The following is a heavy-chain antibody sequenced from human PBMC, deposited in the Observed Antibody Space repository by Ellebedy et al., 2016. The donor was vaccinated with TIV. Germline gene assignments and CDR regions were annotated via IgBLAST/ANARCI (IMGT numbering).Heavy chain of an antibody. D-gene: IGHD3-22*01. V-gene: IGHV3-23*01. Sequence: GESLKISCAASGFTFDNYAMSWVRQAPGKGLEWVSTISATCYDTYYADSLKGRVTISRDNSKNPLYLQMNTLRAEDTAVYYCAKDVLVGTTPPSMDSWGQGTLVTVSS. CDR2: ISATCYDT. CDR1: GFTFDNYA. CDR3: AKDVLVGTTPPSMDS. J-gene: IGHJ4*02.